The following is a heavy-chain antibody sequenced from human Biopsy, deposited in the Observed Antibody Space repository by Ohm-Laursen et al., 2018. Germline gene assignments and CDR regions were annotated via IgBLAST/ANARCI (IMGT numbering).Heavy chain of an antibody. D-gene: IGHD3-9*01. CDR3: ATKLTGYFHH. CDR1: GGTFSNSG. CDR2: NIPILGTG. Sequence: SSVKVSCKAPGGTFSNSGVNWARQAPGHGLEWLGGNIPILGTGNYAQKLQDRATVAADTSTSTATMELRSQRSDDTAVYYCATKLTGYFHHWGQGTLVIVSS. V-gene: IGHV1-69*06. J-gene: IGHJ1*01.